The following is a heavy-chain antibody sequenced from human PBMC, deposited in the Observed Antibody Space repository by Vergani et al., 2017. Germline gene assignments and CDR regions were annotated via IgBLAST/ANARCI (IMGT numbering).Heavy chain of an antibody. CDR2: IYYSGST. CDR3: ARVDTQVPATSHFYYMDV. J-gene: IGHJ6*03. D-gene: IGHD6-25*01. V-gene: IGHV4-59*12. CDR1: GGSISSYY. Sequence: QVQLQESGPGLVKPSETLSLTCTVSGGSISSYYWSWLRQPPGKGLEWIGYIYYSGSTNYNPSLKSRVTISVDTSKNQFSLKLRSVTAADTAVYYCARVDTQVPATSHFYYMDVWGKGTTVVVSS.